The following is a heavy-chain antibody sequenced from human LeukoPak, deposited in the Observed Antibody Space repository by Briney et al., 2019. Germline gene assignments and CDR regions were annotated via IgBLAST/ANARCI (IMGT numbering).Heavy chain of an antibody. V-gene: IGHV4-38-2*02. CDR3: ARGGDSSGWYYYYMDV. CDR2: IYHSGSTT. D-gene: IGHD6-19*01. CDR1: GYSIRSGYY. J-gene: IGHJ6*03. Sequence: SETLSLTCTVAGYSIRSGYYWGWVRQPPGKGLEWMGNIYHSGSTTYYYPSLKNRVTISLDTSKNHFSLNLSPAPDPKTAAYLCARGGDSSGWYYYYMDVWGKGTTVTVSS.